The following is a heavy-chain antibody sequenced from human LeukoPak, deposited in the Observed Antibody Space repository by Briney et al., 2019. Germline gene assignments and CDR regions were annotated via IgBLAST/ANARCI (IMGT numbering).Heavy chain of an antibody. V-gene: IGHV6-1*01. CDR1: GDSISNISAA. Sequence: SQTLSLTCVISGDSISNISAAWNWIRQSPARGLEWLGRTYYRSKWYYDYAVSVKSRITINPDTYKNQLSLQLNSVTPEDTSVYYCARDVAAPRSPRGYFDSWGVGTLVTVSS. CDR3: ARDVAAPRSPRGYFDS. J-gene: IGHJ4*02. D-gene: IGHD2-21*01. CDR2: TYYRSKWYY.